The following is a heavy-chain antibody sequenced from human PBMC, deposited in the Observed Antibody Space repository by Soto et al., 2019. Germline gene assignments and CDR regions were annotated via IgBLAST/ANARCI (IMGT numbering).Heavy chain of an antibody. CDR1: GFTFSSYG. J-gene: IGHJ3*02. D-gene: IGHD4-17*01. V-gene: IGHV3-30*18. CDR3: AKQNSYGDYGDAFDI. Sequence: QVQLVESGGGVVQPGRSLRLSCAASGFTFSSYGMHWVRQAPGKGLEWVAVISYDGSNKYYADSVKGRFTISRDNSKNPLYLQMNSLRAEDTAVYYCAKQNSYGDYGDAFDIWGQGTMVTVSS. CDR2: ISYDGSNK.